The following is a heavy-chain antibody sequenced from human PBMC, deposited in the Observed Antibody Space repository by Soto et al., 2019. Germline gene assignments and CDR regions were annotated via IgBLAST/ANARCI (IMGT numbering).Heavy chain of an antibody. CDR1: GGSISSGNYY. V-gene: IGHV4-30-4*01. J-gene: IGHJ4*02. CDR2: ISYSGTT. Sequence: SETLSLTCTVCGGSISSGNYYWSWIRQPPGKGLEWIGFISYSGTTHYSASLRSRVSISVDTSKNQFSLDLSSVTAADTAVYYCATMGTPVTGLYYFDYWGQGTLVTVS. CDR3: ATMGTPVTGLYYFDY. D-gene: IGHD4-17*01.